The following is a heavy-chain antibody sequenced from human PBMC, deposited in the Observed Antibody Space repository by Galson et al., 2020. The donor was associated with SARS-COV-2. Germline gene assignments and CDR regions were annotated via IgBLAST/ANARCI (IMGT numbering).Heavy chain of an antibody. V-gene: IGHV4-34*01. CDR2: INHSGST. Sequence: ETSETLSLTCAVYGGSFSGYYWSWIRQPPGKGLEWIGEINHSGSTNYNPSLKSRVTISVDTSKNQFSLKLSSVTAADTAVYYCARGEGEKETEYFHHWGQGTLVTVSS. CDR3: ARGEGEKETEYFHH. CDR1: GGSFSGYY. D-gene: IGHD2-21*01. J-gene: IGHJ1*01.